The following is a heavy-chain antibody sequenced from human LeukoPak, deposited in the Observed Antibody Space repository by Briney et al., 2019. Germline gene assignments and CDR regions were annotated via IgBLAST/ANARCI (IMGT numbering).Heavy chain of an antibody. CDR3: ARQHSSGWPNCDC. CDR1: GGSISSSSYY. D-gene: IGHD6-19*01. V-gene: IGHV4-39*01. CDR2: IYYSGST. J-gene: IGHJ4*02. Sequence: SETLSLTCTVSGGSISSSSYYWGWIRQPPGKGLEWIGSIYYSGSTYYNPSLKNRVTISVDTSKNQFSLKLSSVTAADTAVYYCARQHSSGWPNCDCWGQGTLVTVSS.